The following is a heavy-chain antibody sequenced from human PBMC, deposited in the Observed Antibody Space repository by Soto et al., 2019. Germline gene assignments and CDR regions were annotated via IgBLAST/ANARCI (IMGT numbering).Heavy chain of an antibody. CDR3: AKESRSSAVTATRVYGMDV. D-gene: IGHD2-21*02. V-gene: IGHV3-30*18. CDR1: GFTFSAYG. CDR2: ISRDGTNK. J-gene: IGHJ6*02. Sequence: QVQLVESGGGVVQPGRSLRLSCTPSGFTFSAYGMHWVRQAPGKGLEWVAAISRDGTNKYYGDSVRGRFTISRDNSKNTLYLQMNTLRNEDTAVYYCAKESRSSAVTATRVYGMDVWGQGTTVTVSS.